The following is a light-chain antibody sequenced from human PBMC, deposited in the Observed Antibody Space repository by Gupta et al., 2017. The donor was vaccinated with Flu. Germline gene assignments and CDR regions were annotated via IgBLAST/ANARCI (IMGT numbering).Light chain of an antibody. CDR1: QSGLYDSNNKNY. Sequence: DIVMTQSPDSLAVSLGERATLKCKSSQSGLYDSNNKNYLAWYQHKPGQSPKLLIYWASTRESGVPDRFSGRGSGTDFTLTISSLQAEDVAVYYCQQDHMNAFTFGHGTKVEIK. CDR2: WAS. J-gene: IGKJ3*01. CDR3: QQDHMNAFT. V-gene: IGKV4-1*01.